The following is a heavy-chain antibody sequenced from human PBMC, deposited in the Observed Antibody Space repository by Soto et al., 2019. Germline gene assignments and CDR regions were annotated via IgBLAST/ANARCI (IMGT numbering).Heavy chain of an antibody. Sequence: PSDTLSLTWTVSGGSISSGDYYWSWIRQPPGKGLEWIGYIYYSGSTYYNPSLKSRVTISVDTSKNQFSLKLSSVTAADTAVYYCARGLSGYYYVHQAYNWFDPWGQGTLVTVSS. CDR3: ARGLSGYYYVHQAYNWFDP. V-gene: IGHV4-30-4*02. J-gene: IGHJ5*02. CDR2: IYYSGST. D-gene: IGHD3-22*01. CDR1: GGSISSGDYY.